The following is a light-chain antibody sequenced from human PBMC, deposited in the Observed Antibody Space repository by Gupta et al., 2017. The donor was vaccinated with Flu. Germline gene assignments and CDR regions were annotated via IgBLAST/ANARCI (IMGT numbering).Light chain of an antibody. CDR3: AIWDDTLTGRYV. CDR1: TSSVGSNP. Sequence: QSVLTQPPSVSGTPGQRVTISCSGTTSSVGSNPVSWYQQLPGMTPKLLIYSNNQRPSGVTDRFSGSKSGTSASLAITGLQSEDEADYYCAIWDDTLTGRYVFGPGTTVTVL. J-gene: IGLJ1*01. V-gene: IGLV1-44*01. CDR2: SNN.